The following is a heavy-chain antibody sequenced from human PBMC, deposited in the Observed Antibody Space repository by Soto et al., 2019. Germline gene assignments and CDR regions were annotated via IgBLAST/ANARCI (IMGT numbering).Heavy chain of an antibody. V-gene: IGHV3-15*01. CDR2: IKSKTDGGTT. Sequence: EVQLVESGGGLVKPGGSLRLSCAASGVTFSNAWMSWVRQAPGKGLEWVGLIKSKTDGGTTDYAEPVKGRFTISRDDSTNTLYLQMKSLKTKDKAVYYCTMFLEWGERRPADWYFDLWGSGTLVTFSS. D-gene: IGHD3-3*01. CDR3: TMFLEWGERRPADWYFDL. J-gene: IGHJ2*01. CDR1: GVTFSNAW.